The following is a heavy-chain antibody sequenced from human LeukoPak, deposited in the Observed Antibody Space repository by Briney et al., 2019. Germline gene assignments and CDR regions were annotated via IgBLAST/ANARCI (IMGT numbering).Heavy chain of an antibody. CDR1: GFTFCSYS. CDR3: AKIYGDRDY. Sequence: GGSLRLSCAASGFTFCSYSMNWVPQAPGGGREWVSSISSSSSYIYYGDSVKGRFTISRDNAKNSLYLQMNSLRAEDTAVYYCAKIYGDRDYWGQGTLVTVSS. V-gene: IGHV3-21*01. J-gene: IGHJ4*02. D-gene: IGHD4-17*01. CDR2: ISSSSSYI.